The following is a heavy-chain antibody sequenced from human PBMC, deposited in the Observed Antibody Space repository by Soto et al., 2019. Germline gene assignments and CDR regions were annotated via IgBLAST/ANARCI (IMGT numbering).Heavy chain of an antibody. J-gene: IGHJ3*02. Sequence: VGSLELSCAASGFTFSSYAMSWVRQAPGKGLEWVSAISGSGGSTYYADSVKGRFTISRDNSKNTLYLQMNSLRAEDTAVYYCAKGSTQRWLQTFDIWGQGTMVTVSS. CDR1: GFTFSSYA. D-gene: IGHD5-12*01. CDR2: ISGSGGST. V-gene: IGHV3-23*01. CDR3: AKGSTQRWLQTFDI.